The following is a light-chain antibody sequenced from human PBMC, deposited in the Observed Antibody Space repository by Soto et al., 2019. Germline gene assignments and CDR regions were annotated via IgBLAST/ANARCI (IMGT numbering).Light chain of an antibody. J-gene: IGLJ1*01. Sequence: QSVLTQPASVSGSPGQSITISCTGTSSDVGDYNYVSWYQHHPGKAPKLIIFEVTNRPSGVSNRFAGSKSGNTASLTISGLQAEDEADYYCSSYTTSATRVFGTGTKATVL. CDR3: SSYTTSATRV. CDR2: EVT. CDR1: SSDVGDYNY. V-gene: IGLV2-14*01.